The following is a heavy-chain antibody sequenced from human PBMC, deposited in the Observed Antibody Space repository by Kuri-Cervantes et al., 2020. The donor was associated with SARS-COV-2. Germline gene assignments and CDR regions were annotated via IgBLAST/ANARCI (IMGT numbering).Heavy chain of an antibody. CDR3: ARGDAFDI. J-gene: IGHJ3*02. CDR1: GDSVSSNSAA. CDR2: TYYRSRWYD. V-gene: IGHV6-1*01. Sequence: SCAISGDSVSSNSAAWNWIRQSPSRGLERLGRTYYRSRWYDDYAVSVKSRITINPDTSKNQFSLLLNSVTPEDTAVYYCARGDAFDIWGQGTIVTVSS.